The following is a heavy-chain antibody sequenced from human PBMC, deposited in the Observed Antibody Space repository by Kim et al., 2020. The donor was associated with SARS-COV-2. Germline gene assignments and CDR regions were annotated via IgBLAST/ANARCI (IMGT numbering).Heavy chain of an antibody. Sequence: GGSLRLSCAASGFTFSSYSMSWVRQAPGKGLEWVSVISGSGDNTYYADSVKGRFTLSRDNSKNTLYLQMNSLRAEDTAVYYCAKEGTPYSSSWHYLDSGGQGTLVTVSS. CDR1: GFTFSSYS. CDR2: ISGSGDNT. J-gene: IGHJ4*02. D-gene: IGHD6-13*01. V-gene: IGHV3-23*01. CDR3: AKEGTPYSSSWHYLDS.